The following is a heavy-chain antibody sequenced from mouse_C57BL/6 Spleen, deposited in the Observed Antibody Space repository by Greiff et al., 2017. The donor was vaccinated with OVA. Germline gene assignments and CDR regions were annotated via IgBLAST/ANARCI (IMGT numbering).Heavy chain of an antibody. Sequence: EVQVVESGGDLVKPGGSLKLSCAASGFTFSSYGMSWVRQTPDKRLEWVATISSGGSYTYYPDSVKGRFTISRDNAKNTLYLQMSSLKSEDTAMYYCARLGFTTVVERDYWGQGTTLTVSS. V-gene: IGHV5-6*01. CDR2: ISSGGSYT. J-gene: IGHJ2*01. CDR1: GFTFSSYG. CDR3: ARLGFTTVVERDY. D-gene: IGHD1-1*01.